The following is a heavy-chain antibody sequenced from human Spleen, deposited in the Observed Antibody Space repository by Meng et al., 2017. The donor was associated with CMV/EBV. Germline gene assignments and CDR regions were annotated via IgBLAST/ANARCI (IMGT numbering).Heavy chain of an antibody. CDR1: GYTVTAYY. J-gene: IGHJ4*02. Sequence: QVQLVQSGAEVKRPGASVTVACKATGYTVTAYYMHWVRQAPGQGLEWMGWINPSSGGKNYAQKFQGRVTMTRDTSISTAYMELSRLRSDDTAVYYCARVLQKLSFFDYWGQGTLVTVSS. CDR2: INPSSGGK. D-gene: IGHD1-7*01. V-gene: IGHV1-2*02. CDR3: ARVLQKLSFFDY.